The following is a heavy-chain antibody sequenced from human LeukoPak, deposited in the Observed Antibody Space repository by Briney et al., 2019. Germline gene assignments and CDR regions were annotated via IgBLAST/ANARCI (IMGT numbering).Heavy chain of an antibody. D-gene: IGHD3-10*01. CDR2: IYHSGST. CDR3: ARHPSPFYGSGSYGMDV. CDR1: GGSISSSNW. Sequence: SETLSLTCAVSGGSISSSNWWSWVRQPPGKGLEWIGEIYHSGSTNYNPSLKSRVTISVDTSKNQFSLKLSSVTAADTAVYYCARHPSPFYGSGSYGMDVWGQGTTVTVSS. V-gene: IGHV4-4*02. J-gene: IGHJ6*02.